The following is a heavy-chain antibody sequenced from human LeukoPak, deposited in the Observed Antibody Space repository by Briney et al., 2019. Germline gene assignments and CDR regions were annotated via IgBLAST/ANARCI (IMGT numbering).Heavy chain of an antibody. J-gene: IGHJ4*02. CDR2: INHSGST. CDR1: SGSFSGYY. D-gene: IGHD3-10*01. V-gene: IGHV4-34*01. Sequence: SETLSLTCAVYSGSFSGYYWSWIRQPPGKGLEWIGEINHSGSTHYNPSLKSRVTIYVDTSKNQLSLKLSSVTAADTAVYYCARSHYDSGSDVGYWGQGTRVTVSS. CDR3: ARSHYDSGSDVGY.